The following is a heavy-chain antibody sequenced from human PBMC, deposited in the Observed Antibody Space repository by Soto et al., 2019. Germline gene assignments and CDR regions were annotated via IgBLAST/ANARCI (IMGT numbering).Heavy chain of an antibody. J-gene: IGHJ6*02. D-gene: IGHD6-13*01. CDR1: GFTFGDYA. CDR3: TREGLTADAAAGKPNYYYYGMDV. CDR2: IRSKAYGGTT. Sequence: GGSLRLSCTASGFTFGDYAMRWVRQAPGKGLEWVGFIRSKAYGGTTEYAAPVKGRFTISRDDSKSIAYLQMNSLKTEDTAVYYCTREGLTADAAAGKPNYYYYGMDVWGQGTTVTVSS. V-gene: IGHV3-49*04.